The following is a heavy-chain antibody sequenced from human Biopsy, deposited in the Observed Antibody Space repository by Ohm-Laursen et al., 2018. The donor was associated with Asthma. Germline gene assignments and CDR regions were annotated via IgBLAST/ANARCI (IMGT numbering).Heavy chain of an antibody. CDR2: IYYRGTT. Sequence: TLSLTCSLSSGSGGYMRSGNYYWGWIRQPPGKGLEWIGSIYYRGTTYYNPSRESRVTVSAHTSKNQFPLNLTSVTAADTAVYYCVRGSSSWHHGPFHYYYGLDVWGQGTTATVSS. D-gene: IGHD6-13*01. CDR3: VRGSSSWHHGPFHYYYGLDV. V-gene: IGHV4-39*01. J-gene: IGHJ6*02. CDR1: SGSGGYMRSGNYY.